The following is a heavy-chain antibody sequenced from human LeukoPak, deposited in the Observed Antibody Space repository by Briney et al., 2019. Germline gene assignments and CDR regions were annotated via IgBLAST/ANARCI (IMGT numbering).Heavy chain of an antibody. CDR3: ARGITAGYDY. CDR1: GYTFSSFD. V-gene: IGHV1-8*01. J-gene: IGHJ4*02. CDR2: MNPNSGYT. Sequence: ASVKVSXKASGYTFSSFDINWVRQATGQGLEWMGWMNPNSGYTGYAQRFQGRVTMTRDTSINTAYMELSSLTSEDTAVYYCARGITAGYDYWGQGSLVTVSS. D-gene: IGHD6-13*01.